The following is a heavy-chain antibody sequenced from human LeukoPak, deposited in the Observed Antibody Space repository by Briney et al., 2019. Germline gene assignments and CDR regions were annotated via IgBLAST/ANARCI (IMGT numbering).Heavy chain of an antibody. D-gene: IGHD3-10*01. CDR3: ARVGGSGRSNPYFLDY. CDR1: GYTFSGYY. V-gene: IGHV1-2*02. CDR2: INPNSGDT. Sequence: ASVKVSCKASGYTFSGYYIHWVRQAPGQGLEWMGWINPNSGDTKLAQKFQVRVTMTRDTSVSTAYLDLSRLTFDDTAVYYCARVGGSGRSNPYFLDYWGQGTLVTVSS. J-gene: IGHJ4*02.